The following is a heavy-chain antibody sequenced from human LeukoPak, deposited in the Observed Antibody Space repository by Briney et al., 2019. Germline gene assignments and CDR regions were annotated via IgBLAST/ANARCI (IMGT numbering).Heavy chain of an antibody. D-gene: IGHD3-3*01. CDR2: IYSGGST. J-gene: IGHJ3*02. CDR3: AGCITIFGVVTSWAFDI. CDR1: GFTVSSNY. Sequence: PGGSLRLSCAASGFTVSSNYMSWVRQAPGKGLEWVSVIYSGGSTYYADSVKGRFTISRDNSKNTLYLQMNSLRAEDTAVYYCAGCITIFGVVTSWAFDIWGQGTMVTVSS. V-gene: IGHV3-53*01.